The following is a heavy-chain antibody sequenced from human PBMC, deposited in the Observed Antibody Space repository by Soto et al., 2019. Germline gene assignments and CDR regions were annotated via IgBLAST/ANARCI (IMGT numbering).Heavy chain of an antibody. CDR3: ARDSYSSSWYYYYYYGMDV. CDR2: ISYDGSNK. D-gene: IGHD6-13*01. V-gene: IGHV3-30-3*01. J-gene: IGHJ6*02. Sequence: PGGSLRLSCAASGFTFSSYAMHWVRQAPGKGLEWVAVISYDGSNKYYADSVKGRFTISRDNSKNTLYLQMNSLRAEDTAVYYCARDSYSSSWYYYYYYGMDVWGQGTTVTVSS. CDR1: GFTFSSYA.